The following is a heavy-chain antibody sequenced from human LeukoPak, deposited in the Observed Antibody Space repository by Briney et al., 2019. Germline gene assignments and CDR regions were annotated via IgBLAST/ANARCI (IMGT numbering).Heavy chain of an antibody. V-gene: IGHV4-59*01. CDR2: IYYSGST. D-gene: IGHD2-15*01. Sequence: SETLSLTCTVSGGSISSYYWSWIRQPPGKGLEWIGYIYYSGSTYYNPSLKSRVTISVDTSKNQFSLKLSSVTAADTAVYYCARDCSGGSCYYYYGMDVWGQGTTVTVSS. J-gene: IGHJ6*02. CDR3: ARDCSGGSCYYYYGMDV. CDR1: GGSISSYY.